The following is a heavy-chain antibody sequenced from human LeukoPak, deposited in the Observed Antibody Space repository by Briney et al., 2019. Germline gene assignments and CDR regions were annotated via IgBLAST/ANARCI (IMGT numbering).Heavy chain of an antibody. J-gene: IGHJ3*02. D-gene: IGHD3-22*01. Sequence: SETLSLTCAVSGGSISSSNWWSWVRQPPGKGLEWIGEIYHSGSTNYNPSFKSRVTISVDKSKNQFSLKLSSVTAADTAVYYCARSGVGFYYDSSGYLLSAFDIWGQGTMVTVSS. CDR1: GGSISSSNW. V-gene: IGHV4-4*02. CDR2: IYHSGST. CDR3: ARSGVGFYYDSSGYLLSAFDI.